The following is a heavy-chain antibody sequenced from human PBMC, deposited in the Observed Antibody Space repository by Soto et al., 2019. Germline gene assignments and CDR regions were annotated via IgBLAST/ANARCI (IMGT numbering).Heavy chain of an antibody. Sequence: PGGSLRLSCAASGFTFSSYAMSWVRQAPGKGLEWVSAISGSGGSTYYADSVKGRFTISRDNSKNTLYLQMNSLRAEDTAVYYCVKVPLQQQLVTFDYWGQGTLVTVSS. CDR3: VKVPLQQQLVTFDY. CDR1: GFTFSSYA. D-gene: IGHD6-13*01. V-gene: IGHV3-23*01. J-gene: IGHJ4*02. CDR2: ISGSGGST.